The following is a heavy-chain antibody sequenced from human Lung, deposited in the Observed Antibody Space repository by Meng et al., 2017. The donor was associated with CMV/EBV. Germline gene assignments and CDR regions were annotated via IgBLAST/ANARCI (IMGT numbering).Heavy chain of an antibody. CDR1: GGSFSDYY. CDR2: VDHRGST. D-gene: IGHD2-8*01. V-gene: IGHV4-34*01. J-gene: IGHJ5*02. Sequence: SXTXXLTXXVYGGSFSDYYWSWFRQPPGEALEWIGEVDHRGSTNYNPSLRSRATISIDTSKLQFSLRLASVTAADSAVYFCARRESLVMVPANLRWFDPWGQGXRVTVSS. CDR3: ARRESLVMVPANLRWFDP.